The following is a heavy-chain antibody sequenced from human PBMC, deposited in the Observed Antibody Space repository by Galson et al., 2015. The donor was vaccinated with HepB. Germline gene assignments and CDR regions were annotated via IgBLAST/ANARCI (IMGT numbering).Heavy chain of an antibody. V-gene: IGHV3-30-3*01. CDR1: GFTFSSYA. Sequence: SLRLSCAASGFTFSSYAMHWVRQAPGKGLEWVAVISYDGSNKYYADSVKGRFTISRDNSKNTLYLQMNSLRAEDTAVYYCARVLLGYSYGYFDYWGQGTLVTVSS. CDR3: ARVLLGYSYGYFDY. CDR2: ISYDGSNK. D-gene: IGHD5-18*01. J-gene: IGHJ4*02.